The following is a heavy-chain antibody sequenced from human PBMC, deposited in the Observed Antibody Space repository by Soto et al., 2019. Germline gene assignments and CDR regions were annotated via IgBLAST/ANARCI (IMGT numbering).Heavy chain of an antibody. Sequence: SETLSLTCSVSRGSTIAYYWSWIRQHPGKGLEWIGYIYYSGSTYYNPSLKSRVTISVDTSKNQFSLKLCSVTAADTAVYYCARDYWLLGYGMDVWGQGTTVTVSS. CDR3: ARDYWLLGYGMDV. CDR2: IYYSGST. D-gene: IGHD3-9*01. J-gene: IGHJ6*02. V-gene: IGHV4-31*03. CDR1: RGSTIAYY.